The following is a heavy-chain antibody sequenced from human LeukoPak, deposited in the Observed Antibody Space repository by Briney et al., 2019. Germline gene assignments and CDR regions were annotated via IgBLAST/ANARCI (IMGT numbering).Heavy chain of an antibody. CDR3: ARDLEHGGNSIWYFDL. D-gene: IGHD4-23*01. J-gene: IGHJ2*01. CDR1: GGSISSGGYY. CDR2: IYYSGST. V-gene: IGHV4-31*03. Sequence: SETLSLTCTVSGGSISSGGYYWSWIRQHPGKGLEWIGYIYYSGSTYYNPSLKSRVTISVDTSKNQFSLNLNSVTAADTAVYYCARDLEHGGNSIWYFDLWGRGTLVTVSS.